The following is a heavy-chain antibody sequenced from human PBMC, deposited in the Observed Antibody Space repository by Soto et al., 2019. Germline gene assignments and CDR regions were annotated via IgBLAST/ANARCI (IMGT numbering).Heavy chain of an antibody. CDR1: GFTFSSYS. CDR3: ARDRSTETTKGFKY. J-gene: IGHJ4*02. Sequence: GGSLRLSCAASGFTFSSYSMNWVRQAPGKWLEWVSSISSSSYIYYADSVKGRFTISRDNAKNSLYLQMNSPRAEDTAVYYCARDRSTETTKGFKYGGQGALVNVSS. D-gene: IGHD4-17*01. V-gene: IGHV3-21*01. CDR2: ISSSSYI.